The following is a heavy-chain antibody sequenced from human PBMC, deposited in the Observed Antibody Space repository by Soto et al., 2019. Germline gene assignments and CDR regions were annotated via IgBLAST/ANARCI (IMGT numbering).Heavy chain of an antibody. V-gene: IGHV4-61*01. CDR1: GGSVSSNSYY. Sequence: PSETLSLTCTVSGGSVSSNSYYWNWIRQPPGKGLEWIGYIYYSGSTNYNPSLKSRVTILVDTSKKQFSLKLSSVTAADTAVYYFSRGSSSWSYYFDSWGQGTSVTVSS. D-gene: IGHD6-13*01. CDR2: IYYSGST. J-gene: IGHJ4*02. CDR3: SRGSSSWSYYFDS.